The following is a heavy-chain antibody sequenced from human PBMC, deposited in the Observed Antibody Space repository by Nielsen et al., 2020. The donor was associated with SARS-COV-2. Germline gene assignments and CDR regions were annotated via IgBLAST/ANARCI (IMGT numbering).Heavy chain of an antibody. CDR2: MNPNSGNT. CDR3: AREGYYYDSSGYYLRYYYYYGMDV. CDR1: GYTFTSYD. V-gene: IGHV1-8*01. J-gene: IGHJ6*02. D-gene: IGHD3-22*01. Sequence: ASVKVSCKASGYTFTSYDINWVRQATGQGLEWMGWMNPNSGNTGYAQKFQGRVTMTRNTSISTAYMELSSLRSEDTAVYYCAREGYYYDSSGYYLRYYYYYGMDVWGQETTVTVSS.